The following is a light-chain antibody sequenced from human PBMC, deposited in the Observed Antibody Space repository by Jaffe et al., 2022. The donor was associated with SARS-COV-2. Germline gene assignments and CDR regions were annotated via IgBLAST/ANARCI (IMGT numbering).Light chain of an antibody. Sequence: EIVMTQSPATLSVSPGERATLSCRASQSVNSNLAWYQQKIGQAPRLLIYGASARLTGTPVRFSGSGSGTEFTLTISSLQSEDFAVYYCQQYNNWPPLYTFGQGTKLEIK. CDR1: QSVNSN. CDR2: GAS. CDR3: QQYNNWPPLYT. V-gene: IGKV3-15*01. J-gene: IGKJ2*01.